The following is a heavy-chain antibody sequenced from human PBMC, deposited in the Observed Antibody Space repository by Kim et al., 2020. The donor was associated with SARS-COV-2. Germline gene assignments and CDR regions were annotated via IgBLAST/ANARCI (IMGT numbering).Heavy chain of an antibody. CDR2: IYYSGST. Sequence: SETLSLTCTVSGGSISSYYWSWIRQTPGKGLEWIGYIYYSGSTNYNPSLKSRVTISVDTSKNQFSLKLSSVTAADTAVYYCARGRPPSDRGAFDIWGQGTMVTVSS. J-gene: IGHJ3*02. CDR3: ARGRPPSDRGAFDI. V-gene: IGHV4-59*13. D-gene: IGHD3-10*01. CDR1: GGSISSYY.